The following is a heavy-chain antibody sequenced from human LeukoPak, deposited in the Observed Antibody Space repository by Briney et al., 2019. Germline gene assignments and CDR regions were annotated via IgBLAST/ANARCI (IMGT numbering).Heavy chain of an antibody. V-gene: IGHV3-74*01. D-gene: IGHD6-19*01. CDR3: ARVGFSGWYFLGY. J-gene: IGHJ4*02. CDR1: GFTFSEPW. Sequence: GGSLRLSCAASGFTFSEPWMHWFRQAPGKPLMWVSRINGDGSSTNYADSVKGRFTVSRDNAKNTLYLQMNSLRAEDTAVYYCARVGFSGWYFLGYWGQGTLVTVSS. CDR2: INGDGSST.